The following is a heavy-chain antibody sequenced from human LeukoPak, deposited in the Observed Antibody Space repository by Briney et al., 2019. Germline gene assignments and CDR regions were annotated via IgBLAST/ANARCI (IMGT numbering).Heavy chain of an antibody. Sequence: GGSLRLSCAASGFTFSSYSMNWVRQAPGKGLEWVSSISSSSSYIYYADSVKGRFTISRDNAKNSLYLQMNSLRAEDTAVYECARDISSSYYYYMDVWGKGTAVTVSS. CDR1: GFTFSSYS. CDR2: ISSSSSYI. D-gene: IGHD6-6*01. CDR3: ARDISSSYYYYMDV. J-gene: IGHJ6*03. V-gene: IGHV3-21*01.